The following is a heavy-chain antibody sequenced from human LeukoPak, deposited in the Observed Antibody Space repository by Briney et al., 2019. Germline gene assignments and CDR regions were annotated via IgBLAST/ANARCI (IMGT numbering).Heavy chain of an antibody. CDR1: GFSFSDYV. Sequence: PGGSLRLSCAASGFSFSDYVISWVRQAPEKGLAWVSGISGSGGATYYADSVKGRFTISRDNSKNTLHLQMNSLRVEDTARYYCAKGYDVESCCKPGYFDSWGHGTQVTVYS. J-gene: IGHJ4*01. D-gene: IGHD3-22*01. CDR2: ISGSGGAT. CDR3: AKGYDVESCCKPGYFDS. V-gene: IGHV3-23*01.